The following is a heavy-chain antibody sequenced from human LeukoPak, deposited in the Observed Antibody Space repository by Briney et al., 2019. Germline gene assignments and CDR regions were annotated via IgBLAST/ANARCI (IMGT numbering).Heavy chain of an antibody. Sequence: ASVKVSCKASGYTFTSYYMHWVRQAPGQGLEWMGIINPSGGSTSYAQKFQDRVTMTRDMSTSTVYMELSSLRSEDTAVYYCARGGSVGYFQHWGQGTLVTVSS. CDR2: INPSGGST. CDR1: GYTFTSYY. D-gene: IGHD4-23*01. CDR3: ARGGSVGYFQH. V-gene: IGHV1-46*01. J-gene: IGHJ1*01.